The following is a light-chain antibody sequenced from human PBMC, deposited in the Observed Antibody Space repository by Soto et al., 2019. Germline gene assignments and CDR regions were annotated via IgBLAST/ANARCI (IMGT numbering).Light chain of an antibody. Sequence: DIQMNQSPSSLSASVGDRVTITCRASQSISSYLNWYQQKPGKAPKLLIYDASSLQSVVPSRFSGSGSGTDFTLTISSLQPEDFATYYCQQRVTFGGGTKVEIK. CDR3: QQRVT. CDR2: DAS. J-gene: IGKJ4*01. CDR1: QSISSY. V-gene: IGKV1-39*01.